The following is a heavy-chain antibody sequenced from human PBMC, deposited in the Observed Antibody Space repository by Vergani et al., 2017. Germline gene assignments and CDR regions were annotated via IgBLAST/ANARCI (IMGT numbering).Heavy chain of an antibody. CDR3: ARDADCVPRCHEGMDV. CDR1: GYIFKDNG. J-gene: IGHJ6*01. V-gene: IGHV7-4-1*02. CDR2: INTYTGNP. Sequence: QVQLLQSGSELRTPGASVKVSCQASGYIFKDNGINWVRQAPGQGLKWMGKINTYTGNPTYAQGFTGRFVFTLDTSVGTAYLQISSLKAEDTAVYFCARDADCVPRCHEGMDVWGHGTAVTVAP. D-gene: IGHD3-10*02.